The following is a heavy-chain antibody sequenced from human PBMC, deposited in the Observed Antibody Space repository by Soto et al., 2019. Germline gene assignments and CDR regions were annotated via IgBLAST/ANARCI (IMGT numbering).Heavy chain of an antibody. CDR2: INHSGST. Sequence: SETLSLTCAVYGGSFSGYYWSWIRQPPGKGLEWIGEINHSGSTNYNPSLKSQVTISVDTSKNQFSLKLSSVTAADTAVYYCARGRGHYGSGSYYFDYWGQGTLVTVSS. D-gene: IGHD3-10*01. J-gene: IGHJ4*02. V-gene: IGHV4-34*01. CDR3: ARGRGHYGSGSYYFDY. CDR1: GGSFSGYY.